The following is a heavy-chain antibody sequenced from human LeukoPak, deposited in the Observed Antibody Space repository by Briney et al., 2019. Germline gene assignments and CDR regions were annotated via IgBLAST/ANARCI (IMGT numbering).Heavy chain of an antibody. CDR2: ISSSSSTI. V-gene: IGHV3-48*04. CDR3: AKDSRRGSIGF. D-gene: IGHD6-13*01. J-gene: IGHJ4*02. Sequence: GGSLRLSCAASGFTFSSYSMNWVRQAPGKGLEWVSYISSSSSTIYYADSVKGRFTISRDNAKNSLYLQMNSLRAEDTALYYCAKDSRRGSIGFWGQGTLVTVSS. CDR1: GFTFSSYS.